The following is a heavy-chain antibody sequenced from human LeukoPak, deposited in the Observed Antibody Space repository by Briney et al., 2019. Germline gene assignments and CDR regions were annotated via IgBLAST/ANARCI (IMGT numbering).Heavy chain of an antibody. J-gene: IGHJ4*02. CDR3: ARDQLYCSGGICYFDY. CDR2: INSDGSSI. Sequence: GGSLRLSCAASGFTFRSYWMHWVRQAPGKGLVWVSRINSDGSSITYADSVKGRFTISRDNAKNTLYLQMNSLRAEDTAVYYCARDQLYCSGGICYFDYWGRGTLVTVSS. CDR1: GFTFRSYW. V-gene: IGHV3-74*01. D-gene: IGHD2-15*01.